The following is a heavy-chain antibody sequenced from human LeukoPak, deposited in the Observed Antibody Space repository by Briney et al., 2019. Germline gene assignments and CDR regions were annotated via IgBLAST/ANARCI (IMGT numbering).Heavy chain of an antibody. J-gene: IGHJ4*02. Sequence: PGGSLRLSCAASGFTFSSYEMNWVRQAPGKGLEWVSYISSSGSTIYYADSVKGRFTISRDNAKNTLYLQMNSLRAEDTAVYYCARADVGVEMATITSLLDYWGQGTLVTVSS. CDR2: ISSSGSTI. V-gene: IGHV3-48*03. CDR3: ARADVGVEMATITSLLDY. D-gene: IGHD5-24*01. CDR1: GFTFSSYE.